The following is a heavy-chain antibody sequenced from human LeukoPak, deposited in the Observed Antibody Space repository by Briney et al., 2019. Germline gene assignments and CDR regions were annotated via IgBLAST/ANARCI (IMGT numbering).Heavy chain of an antibody. D-gene: IGHD3-9*01. V-gene: IGHV3-11*01. CDR1: GFTFSEYY. CDR2: ISSSSDTI. CDR3: ARDYDILAGYHHYFDH. J-gene: IGHJ4*02. Sequence: GGSLRLSCAVSGFTFSEYYMSWIRQAPGKGLEWISYISSSSDTIDYADSVRGRFTISRDNAMNSLYLQMNSLRAEDTAVYYCARDYDILAGYHHYFDHWGQGTLVTVSS.